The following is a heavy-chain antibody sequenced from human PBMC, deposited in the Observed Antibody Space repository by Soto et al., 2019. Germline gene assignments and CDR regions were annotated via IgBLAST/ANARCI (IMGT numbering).Heavy chain of an antibody. V-gene: IGHV3-74*01. CDR1: GFTFSMYW. D-gene: IGHD1-1*01. J-gene: IGHJ4*02. CDR3: TRGPRSTSTGTGAF. Sequence: PGGSLRLSCAASGFTFSMYWMHWVRQVPGKGPEWVSRINDDGSSTNYADSVKGRFTISRDNAKNTLYLQMNDLRAEDTAVYYCTRGPRSTSTGTGAFWGQGTLLTVSS. CDR2: INDDGSST.